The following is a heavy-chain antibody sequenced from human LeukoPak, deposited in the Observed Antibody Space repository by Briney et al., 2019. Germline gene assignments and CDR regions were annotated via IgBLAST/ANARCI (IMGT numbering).Heavy chain of an antibody. V-gene: IGHV1-69*05. Sequence: ASMKVSCKASGGTFSSYAISWVRQAPGQGLEWMGGIIPIFGTANYAQKFQGRVTITTDESTSTAYMELSSLRSEDTAVYYCARGRITMIVVVFDDAFDIWGQGTMVTVSS. J-gene: IGHJ3*02. CDR2: IIPIFGTA. CDR1: GGTFSSYA. D-gene: IGHD3-22*01. CDR3: ARGRITMIVVVFDDAFDI.